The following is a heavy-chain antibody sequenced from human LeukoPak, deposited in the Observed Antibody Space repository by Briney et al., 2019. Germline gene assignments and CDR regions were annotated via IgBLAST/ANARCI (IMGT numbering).Heavy chain of an antibody. Sequence: GGSLRLSCAASGFTFSSYALHWVRQAPGKGLEWVAIISYDGSDKYFADPVKGRFSISRDNSKNTLYLQMNSLRAEDTAVYYCARDPSLFGSGSYLDYWGQGTLVTVSS. J-gene: IGHJ4*02. V-gene: IGHV3-30*04. CDR1: GFTFSSYA. CDR3: ARDPSLFGSGSYLDY. D-gene: IGHD3-10*01. CDR2: ISYDGSDK.